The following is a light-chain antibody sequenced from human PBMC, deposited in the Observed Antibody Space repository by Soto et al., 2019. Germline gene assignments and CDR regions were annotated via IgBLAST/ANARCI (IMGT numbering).Light chain of an antibody. J-gene: IGLJ1*01. Sequence: SVLTQPASVSGSPGQSTTISCTRTSSDVGGYNYVSWYQQHPGKAPKLMIYDVSNRPSGVSNRFSGSKSGNTASLTISGLQAEDEADYYCSSYTSSSTFYVFGTGTKVTVL. CDR3: SSYTSSSTFYV. CDR2: DVS. V-gene: IGLV2-14*01. CDR1: SSDVGGYNY.